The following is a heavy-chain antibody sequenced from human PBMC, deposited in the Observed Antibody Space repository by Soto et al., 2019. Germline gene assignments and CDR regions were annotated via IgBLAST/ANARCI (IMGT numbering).Heavy chain of an antibody. CDR1: GSTFSRYA. Sequence: EVQLLESGGGLVQPGESLRLSCTASGSTFSRYALGWVRQAPGKGLEWVSAISGSGGGTYYADSAKGRFTISRDNSRNTLYLQMNSLRVEDTAVYYCAKGGADYGNPDYWGQGTLVTVSS. D-gene: IGHD4-4*01. J-gene: IGHJ4*02. CDR2: ISGSGGGT. CDR3: AKGGADYGNPDY. V-gene: IGHV3-23*01.